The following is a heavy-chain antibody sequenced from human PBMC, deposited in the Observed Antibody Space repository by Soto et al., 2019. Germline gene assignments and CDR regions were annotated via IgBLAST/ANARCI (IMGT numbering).Heavy chain of an antibody. J-gene: IGHJ4*02. D-gene: IGHD2-2*02. Sequence: EVQLVESGGALVQPGRSLRLSCTASGFTFGDYAMHWVRQTPGKGLEWVASLSWNSDSIAYADSVKGRFTISRDNAKDSLFLQMNSLRTEDTAFYYCTRDIATSYFTYYFDSWGQGTLVTVSS. CDR1: GFTFGDYA. CDR3: TRDIATSYFTYYFDS. V-gene: IGHV3-9*01. CDR2: LSWNSDSI.